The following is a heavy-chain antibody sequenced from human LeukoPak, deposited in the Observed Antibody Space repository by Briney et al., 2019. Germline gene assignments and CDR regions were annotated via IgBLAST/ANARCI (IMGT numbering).Heavy chain of an antibody. Sequence: PGGSLRLSCAASGFTFSSYAFHWVRQAPGKGLQWVAVISYEGSNKYYVDSVKGRFTISRDDSKNTVYLQMNSLRSEDTAVYYCARDQLAFSGYDTLFDYWGQGTLVAVSS. CDR1: GFTFSSYA. CDR2: ISYEGSNK. CDR3: ARDQLAFSGYDTLFDY. V-gene: IGHV3-30*04. D-gene: IGHD5-12*01. J-gene: IGHJ4*02.